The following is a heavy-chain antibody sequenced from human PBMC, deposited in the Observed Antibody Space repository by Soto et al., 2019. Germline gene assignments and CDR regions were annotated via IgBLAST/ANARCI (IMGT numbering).Heavy chain of an antibody. V-gene: IGHV3-74*01. CDR3: ARGTQYYDYVWGTVPIDY. Sequence: EVQLVESGGGLVQPGESLRLSCAASGFTFSSYWMHWVRQAPGTGLVWVSRISSDGSSTAYADSVKGRFTISRDNAKNTLDLQMNSLRDEETAVFYCARGTQYYDYVWGTVPIDYWGQGTLVTVSS. J-gene: IGHJ4*02. CDR2: ISSDGSST. CDR1: GFTFSSYW. D-gene: IGHD3-16*01.